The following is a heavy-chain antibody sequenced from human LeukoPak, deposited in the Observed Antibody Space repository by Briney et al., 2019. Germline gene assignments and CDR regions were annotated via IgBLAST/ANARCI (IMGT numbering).Heavy chain of an antibody. J-gene: IGHJ6*03. Sequence: GGSLRLSCAASGLTLSRDAMHWVRQAPGKGLEWVAVISHDGSNKYYGDSVKGRFTFSKDNSKNTLYLQMNSLRAEDTAVYYCAREKRWGTTGTRRHYYFYYMDVWGKGTTVTVSS. CDR2: ISHDGSNK. CDR1: GLTLSRDA. V-gene: IGHV3-30*01. D-gene: IGHD1-1*01. CDR3: AREKRWGTTGTRRHYYFYYMDV.